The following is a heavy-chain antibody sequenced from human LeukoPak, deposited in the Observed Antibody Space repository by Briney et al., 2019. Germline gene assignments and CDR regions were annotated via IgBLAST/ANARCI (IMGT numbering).Heavy chain of an antibody. Sequence: GGSLRLSCAASGFTFSRYWMSWVRQAPGKGLEWVAVISYDGSNKYYADSVKGRFTISRDNSKNTLYLQMNSLRAEDTAVYYCAKEGGFLEWLLYQGGGYFDYWGQGTLVTVSS. D-gene: IGHD3-3*01. CDR3: AKEGGFLEWLLYQGGGYFDY. CDR2: ISYDGSNK. J-gene: IGHJ4*02. CDR1: GFTFSRYW. V-gene: IGHV3-30*18.